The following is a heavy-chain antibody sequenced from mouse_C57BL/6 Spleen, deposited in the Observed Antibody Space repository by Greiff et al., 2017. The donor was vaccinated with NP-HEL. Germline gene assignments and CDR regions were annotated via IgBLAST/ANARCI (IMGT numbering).Heavy chain of an antibody. CDR1: GFSLTSYG. J-gene: IGHJ3*01. CDR3: ARGNYYGSSHFAY. Sequence: VKLVESGPGLVQPSQSLSITCTVSGFSLTSYGVHWVRQSPGKGLEWLGVIWSGGSTDYNAAFISRLSISKDNSKSQVFFKMNSLQADDTAIYYCARGNYYGSSHFAYWGQGTLVTVSA. CDR2: IWSGGST. V-gene: IGHV2-2*01. D-gene: IGHD1-1*01.